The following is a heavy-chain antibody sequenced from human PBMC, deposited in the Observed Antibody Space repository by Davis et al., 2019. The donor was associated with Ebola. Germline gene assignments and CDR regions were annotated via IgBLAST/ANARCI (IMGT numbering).Heavy chain of an antibody. V-gene: IGHV3-7*03. CDR3: ARGAGWNDAHYYYSMDV. CDR2: IKQDGSEK. CDR1: GFTFSAYW. J-gene: IGHJ6*02. Sequence: GASLKISCAASGFTFSAYWMTWVRQAPGKGLEWVANIKQDGSEKQYVDSVKSRFTISRDNAKNSLYLQMNSLRAEDTAGYYCARGAGWNDAHYYYSMDVWGQGTTVTVSS. D-gene: IGHD1-1*01.